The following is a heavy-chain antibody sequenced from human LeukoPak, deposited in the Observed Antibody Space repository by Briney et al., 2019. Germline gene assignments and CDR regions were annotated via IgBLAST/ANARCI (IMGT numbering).Heavy chain of an antibody. CDR2: INTNNGNT. Sequence: ASVKVSCKASGSTFSTYGINWVRQAPGQGLEWMGWINTNNGNTNYAQKFQGRVTMTRDTSTSTAYLELRSLGSDDTAVYYCARKGCFDNCYLFDYWGQGTLVTVSS. CDR3: ARKGCFDNCYLFDY. D-gene: IGHD1-20*01. V-gene: IGHV1-18*01. J-gene: IGHJ4*02. CDR1: GSTFSTYG.